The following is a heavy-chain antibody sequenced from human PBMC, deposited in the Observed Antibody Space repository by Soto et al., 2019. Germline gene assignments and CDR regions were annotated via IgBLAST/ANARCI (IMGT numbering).Heavy chain of an antibody. CDR2: MSVSGGST. J-gene: IGHJ4*02. CDR3: AKDLGSSPPGDY. V-gene: IGHV3-23*01. D-gene: IGHD6-13*01. CDR1: GLTFSRNA. Sequence: EVQLLESGGGVVQPGGSLRLSCAASGLTFSRNAMSWARQAPGKGLEWVSSMSVSGGSTYYADSVKGRFTMSRDNSKNRLFLQMNSLRAEDTALYYCAKDLGSSPPGDYWGQGTLVTVSS.